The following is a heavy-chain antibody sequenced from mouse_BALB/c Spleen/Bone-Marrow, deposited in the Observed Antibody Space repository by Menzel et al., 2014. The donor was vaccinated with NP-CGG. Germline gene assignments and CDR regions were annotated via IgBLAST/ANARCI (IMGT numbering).Heavy chain of an antibody. D-gene: IGHD2-4*01. J-gene: IGHJ2*01. CDR1: GFTFSAYS. V-gene: IGHV5-6-4*01. CDR3: SKDGGYDYSYYFDY. CDR2: ISSGGHDT. Sequence: EVKLMESGGGLVKPGGSLKLSCAASGFTFSAYSMSWVRQTPEKRLEWVATISSGGHDTYYSESVKGRFAISRDNVKNTLYLQMDSLRSVDSAVCYCSKDGGYDYSYYFDYWGQGTTLTVSS.